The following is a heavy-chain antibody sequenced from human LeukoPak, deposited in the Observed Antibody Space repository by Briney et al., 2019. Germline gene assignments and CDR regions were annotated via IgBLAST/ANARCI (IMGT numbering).Heavy chain of an antibody. CDR3: ARSGRGTYYYFDL. CDR1: GGTFSSYA. D-gene: IGHD1-26*01. J-gene: IGHJ4*02. Sequence: ASVKVSCKASGGTFSSYAISWVRQAPGQGLEWMGGIIPIFGTANYAQKFQGRVTITADKSTSTAYMELSSLRSDDTAVYYCARSGRGTYYYFDLWGQGTLVTVSS. CDR2: IIPIFGTA. V-gene: IGHV1-69*06.